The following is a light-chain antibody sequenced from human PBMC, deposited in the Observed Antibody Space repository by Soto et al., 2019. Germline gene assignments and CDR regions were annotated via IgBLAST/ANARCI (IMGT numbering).Light chain of an antibody. CDR3: QQRSNWPPIT. CDR1: QSVSSY. Sequence: EIVLTQSPATLSLSPGERATLSCRASQSVSSYLAWYQQKPGQAPRLLIYDASNRATGIPARFSGSGSGTDFTLTISSREPKDIAVYYSQQRSNWPPITFGQGTRLEIK. V-gene: IGKV3-11*01. CDR2: DAS. J-gene: IGKJ5*01.